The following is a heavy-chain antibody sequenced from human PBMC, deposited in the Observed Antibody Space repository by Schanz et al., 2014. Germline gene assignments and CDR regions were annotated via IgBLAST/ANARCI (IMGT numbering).Heavy chain of an antibody. CDR1: GYTFTSYG. D-gene: IGHD6-6*01. J-gene: IGHJ4*02. Sequence: QVQLVQSGAEVKKPGASMKVSCKASGYTFTSYGISWVRQAPGQGLEWMGMINPSGGSTTYAQKFQGRVTMTRDTSTSTVYMELSSLRSEDTAVYYCARDQSPYTNSSDVRYFDYWGQGSLVTVSS. V-gene: IGHV1-46*01. CDR3: ARDQSPYTNSSDVRYFDY. CDR2: INPSGGST.